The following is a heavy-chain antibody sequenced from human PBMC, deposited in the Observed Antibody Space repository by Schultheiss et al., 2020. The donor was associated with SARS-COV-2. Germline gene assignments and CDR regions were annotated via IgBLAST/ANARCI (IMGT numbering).Heavy chain of an antibody. CDR2: IYYSGST. Sequence: SETLSLTCAVYGGSFSGYYWSWIRQPPGKGLEWIGYIYYSGSTNYNPSLKSRVTISVDTSKNQFSLKLSSVTAADTAVYYCARGYCSGGSCFHFDYWGQGTLVTVSS. J-gene: IGHJ4*02. CDR1: GGSFSGYY. V-gene: IGHV4-59*01. D-gene: IGHD2-15*01. CDR3: ARGYCSGGSCFHFDY.